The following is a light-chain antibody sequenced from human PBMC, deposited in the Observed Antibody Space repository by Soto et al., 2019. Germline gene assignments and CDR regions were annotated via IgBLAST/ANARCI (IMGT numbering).Light chain of an antibody. CDR2: NTF. CDR1: QSVVNYQ. J-gene: IGKJ1*01. CDR3: QQYGALPPT. Sequence: EIVLTQSPGTLSLSPGERATLSCRTSQSVVNYQLAWYRQKPGQAPRLLIYNTFHGATGIPDRFSGTGSETDFTLTISRLEPEDFAVYHCQQYGALPPTFGQGTKVDIK. V-gene: IGKV3-20*01.